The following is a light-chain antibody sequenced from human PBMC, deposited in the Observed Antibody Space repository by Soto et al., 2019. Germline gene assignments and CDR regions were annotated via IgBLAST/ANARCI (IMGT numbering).Light chain of an antibody. CDR1: SSDVGSYNY. CDR3: SSYTSSSTPYV. CDR2: DVT. Sequence: QSALTKPASVSGSPGQSITISCTGTSSDVGSYNYVSWYQQHPVKAPKLMIYDVTNRPSGVSDRFSGSKSGNTASLTISGLQAEDEADYYCSSYTSSSTPYVFGTGTKLTVL. V-gene: IGLV2-14*01. J-gene: IGLJ1*01.